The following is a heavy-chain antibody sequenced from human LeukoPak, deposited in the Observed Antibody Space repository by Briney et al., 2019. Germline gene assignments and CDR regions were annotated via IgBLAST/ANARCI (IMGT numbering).Heavy chain of an antibody. CDR3: AGDILTGRHYYYYGMDV. Sequence: PGRSLRLSCAASGFTFSSYAMRWVRQAPGKGLEWVAVISYDGSNKYYADSVKGRFTISRDNSKNTLYLQMNSLRAEDTAVYYCAGDILTGRHYYYYGMDVWGQGTTVTVSS. CDR2: ISYDGSNK. J-gene: IGHJ6*02. CDR1: GFTFSSYA. D-gene: IGHD3-9*01. V-gene: IGHV3-30-3*01.